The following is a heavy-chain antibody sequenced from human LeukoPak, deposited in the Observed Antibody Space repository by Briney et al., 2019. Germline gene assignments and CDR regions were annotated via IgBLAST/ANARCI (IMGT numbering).Heavy chain of an antibody. CDR1: GFTFSSYS. Sequence: GGSLRLSCAASGFTFSSYSMNWVRQAPGKGLEWVSYISSSSSTIYYADSAKGRFTISRDNAKNSLYLQMNSLRAEDTAVYYCAREVWLQSTDYRGQGTLVTVSS. D-gene: IGHD5-12*01. V-gene: IGHV3-48*04. CDR2: ISSSSSTI. J-gene: IGHJ4*02. CDR3: AREVWLQSTDY.